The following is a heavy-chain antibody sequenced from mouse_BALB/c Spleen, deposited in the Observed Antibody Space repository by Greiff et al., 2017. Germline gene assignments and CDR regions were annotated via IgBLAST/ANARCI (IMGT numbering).Heavy chain of an antibody. Sequence: VKLQESGPGLVQPSQSLSITCTVSGFSLTSYGVHWVRQSPGKGLEWLGVIWSGGSTDYNAAFISRLSISKDNSKSQVFFKMNSLQANDTAIYYCATYYGYGFLAYWGQGTLVTVSA. J-gene: IGHJ3*01. CDR3: ATYYGYGFLAY. V-gene: IGHV2-2*02. CDR2: IWSGGST. CDR1: GFSLTSYG. D-gene: IGHD1-2*01.